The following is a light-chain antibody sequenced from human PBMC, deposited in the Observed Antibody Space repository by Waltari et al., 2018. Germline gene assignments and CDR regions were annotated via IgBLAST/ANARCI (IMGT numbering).Light chain of an antibody. Sequence: YQPHPGKAPKRMIVGGSKRTSGVSNRFSGSKSDNTASLTISGLQAEDEAHYYCCSYAGSSAPRVFGGGTKLTVL. V-gene: IGLV2-23*01. CDR3: CSYAGSSAPRV. J-gene: IGLJ3*02. CDR2: GGS.